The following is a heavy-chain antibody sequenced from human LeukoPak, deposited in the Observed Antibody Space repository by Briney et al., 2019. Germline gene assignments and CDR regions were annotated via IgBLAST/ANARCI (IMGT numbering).Heavy chain of an antibody. CDR3: VHSKPSVWTFDYHNSGYYYFDY. J-gene: IGHJ4*02. V-gene: IGHV2-5*02. CDR2: IYWDDDK. CDR1: GFSLSTSGVA. Sequence: ESGPTLVKPTQTLTLTCSFSGFSLSTSGVAVGWIRQPPGEALEWLALIYWDDDKDYSPSLKSRLTITKDTSKNQVVLTMTNMDPVDTATYFCVHSKPSVWTFDYHNSGYYYFDYWGQGSLVTVSS. D-gene: IGHD3-22*01.